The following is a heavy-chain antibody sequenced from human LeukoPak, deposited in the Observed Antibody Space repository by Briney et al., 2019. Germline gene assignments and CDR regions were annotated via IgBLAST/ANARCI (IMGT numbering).Heavy chain of an antibody. J-gene: IGHJ3*02. D-gene: IGHD3-16*01. CDR1: GFTFSSYS. CDR2: ISTTGGSS. V-gene: IGHV3-23*01. CDR3: AKGLTDAFDI. Sequence: GSLRLSCAASGFTFSSYSMNWVRQAPGKGLEWVSSISTTGGSSYFADSVKGRFTISRDNSKNTVYLQMSSLRADDTAVYYCAKGLTDAFDIWGQGTMVTVSS.